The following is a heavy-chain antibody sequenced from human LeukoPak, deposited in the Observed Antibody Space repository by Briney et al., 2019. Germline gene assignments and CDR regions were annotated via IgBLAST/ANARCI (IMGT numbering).Heavy chain of an antibody. CDR1: GFSLSTSGVG. CDR2: IYWDDDK. V-gene: IGHV2-5*02. CDR3: AHSSNMMVVGAFDI. Sequence: SGPTLVKPTQTLTLTCTFSGFSLSTSGVGVGWIRQPPGKALEWLALIYWDDDKLYSPSLKSRLTITKDTSKNQVVLTMTNMGPVDTATYYCAHSSNMMVVGAFDIWGQGTMVTVSS. D-gene: IGHD3-22*01. J-gene: IGHJ3*02.